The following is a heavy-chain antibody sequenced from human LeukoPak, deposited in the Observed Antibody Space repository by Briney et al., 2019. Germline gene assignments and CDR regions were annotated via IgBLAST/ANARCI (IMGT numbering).Heavy chain of an antibody. J-gene: IGHJ4*02. CDR2: IWYDGSNK. D-gene: IGHD3-22*01. CDR1: GFTFSSYG. Sequence: KPGRSLRLSCAASGFTFSSYGMHWVRQAPGKGLEWVAVIWYDGSNKYYADSVKGRFTISRDNSKNTLYLQMNSLRAEDTAVYYCARDYDSSGYYYWGQGTLVTVSS. CDR3: ARDYDSSGYYY. V-gene: IGHV3-33*08.